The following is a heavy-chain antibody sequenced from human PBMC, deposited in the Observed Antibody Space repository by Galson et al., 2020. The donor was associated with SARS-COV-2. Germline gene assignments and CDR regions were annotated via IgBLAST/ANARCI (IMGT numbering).Heavy chain of an antibody. J-gene: IGHJ4*02. CDR3: ARGGTGVLWFRELLAY. V-gene: IGHV3-48*03. CDR1: GFIFSDYE. Sequence: GGSLRLSCEGSGFIFSDYEMTWVRQAPGKGLEWVSYISDGSKSVYYADSVKGRFTVSRDNAKRSLYLQMNSLRAEDTAVYYCARGGTGVLWFRELLAYWGQGTLVTVSS. D-gene: IGHD3-10*01. CDR2: ISDGSKSV.